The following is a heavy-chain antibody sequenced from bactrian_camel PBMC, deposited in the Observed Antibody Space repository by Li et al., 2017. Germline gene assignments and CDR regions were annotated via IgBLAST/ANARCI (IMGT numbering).Heavy chain of an antibody. V-gene: IGHV3S54*01. CDR2: IAPATGTT. D-gene: IGHD2*01. CDR3: AADLGWCGSRPLQREFRN. CDR1: GSGYISGTAC. J-gene: IGHJ4*01. Sequence: HVQLVESGGGSVQAGGSLSLSCAASGSGYISGTACMGWFRQVPGKEREGVAAIAPATGTTFYSDSVKGRFTISHVIANNTLHLQMNSLKPEDTAVYYCAADLGWCGSRPLQREFRNWGQGTQVTVS.